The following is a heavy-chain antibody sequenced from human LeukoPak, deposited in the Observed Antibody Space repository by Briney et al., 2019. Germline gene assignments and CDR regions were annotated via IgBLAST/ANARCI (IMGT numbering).Heavy chain of an antibody. V-gene: IGHV3-9*01. Sequence: QPGGSLRLSCAASGFTFDDYAMHWVRHAPGKGLEWVSGISWNSGSIGYADSVKGRFTISRDNSKNTLYLQMNSLRAEDTAVYYCAKGRLYCSGISCYIEYSFDYWGQGTPVTVSS. J-gene: IGHJ4*02. CDR3: AKGRLYCSGISCYIEYSFDY. D-gene: IGHD2-2*02. CDR2: ISWNSGSI. CDR1: GFTFDDYA.